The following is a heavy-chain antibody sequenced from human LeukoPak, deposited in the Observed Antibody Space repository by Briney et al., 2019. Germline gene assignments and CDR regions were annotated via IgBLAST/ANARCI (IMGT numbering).Heavy chain of an antibody. V-gene: IGHV1-2*02. CDR2: INPNSGGT. CDR3: ARVSVRNYGGATPSWAYYFDY. D-gene: IGHD1-26*01. CDR1: GYTFTAFS. J-gene: IGHJ4*02. Sequence: GASVKVSCKASGYTFTAFSMHWVRQAPGQGLEWMGWINPNSGGTNYAQKFQGRVTMTRDTSISTAYMELSRLRSDDTAVYYCARVSVRNYGGATPSWAYYFDYWGQGTLVTVSS.